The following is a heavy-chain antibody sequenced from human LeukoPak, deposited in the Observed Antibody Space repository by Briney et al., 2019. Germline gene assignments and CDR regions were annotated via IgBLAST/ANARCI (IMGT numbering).Heavy chain of an antibody. CDR1: GGSFSGYY. CDR3: ARAPMIVVVRPEKYFDY. CDR2: INHSGST. D-gene: IGHD3-22*01. Sequence: SETLSLTCAVYGGSFSGYYWSWIRQPPGKGLEWIGEINHSGSTNYNPSLKSRVTISVDTSKNQFSLKLSSVTAADTAVYYCARAPMIVVVRPEKYFDYWGQGTLSPSPQ. V-gene: IGHV4-34*01. J-gene: IGHJ4*02.